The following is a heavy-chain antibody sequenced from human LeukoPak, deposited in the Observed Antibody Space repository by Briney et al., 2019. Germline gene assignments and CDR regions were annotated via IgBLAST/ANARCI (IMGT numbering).Heavy chain of an antibody. Sequence: NPSETLSLTCTVSGGTISSYYWSWIRQPPGKGLEWIGCVYYGGNTNYNPSLRSRVTISVDTSKNQFSLKLSSVTAADTAVYYCARAYCVGDCTVLHIYFDNWGQGTLVTVSS. V-gene: IGHV4-59*01. CDR3: ARAYCVGDCTVLHIYFDN. CDR2: VYYGGNT. D-gene: IGHD2-21*02. CDR1: GGTISSYY. J-gene: IGHJ4*02.